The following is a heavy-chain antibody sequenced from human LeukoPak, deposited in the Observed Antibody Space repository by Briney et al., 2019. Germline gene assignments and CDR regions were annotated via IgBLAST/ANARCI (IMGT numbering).Heavy chain of an antibody. Sequence: PGGSLRLSCAASGFTFSSYSMNWVRQAPGKGLEWVSSISSSSSYIYYADSVKGRFTISRDNAKNSLYLQMNSLRAEDTAVYYCAGGQLWFGELYHEYFQHWGQGTLVTVSS. CDR2: ISSSSSYI. J-gene: IGHJ1*01. D-gene: IGHD3-10*01. CDR3: AGGQLWFGELYHEYFQH. V-gene: IGHV3-21*01. CDR1: GFTFSSYS.